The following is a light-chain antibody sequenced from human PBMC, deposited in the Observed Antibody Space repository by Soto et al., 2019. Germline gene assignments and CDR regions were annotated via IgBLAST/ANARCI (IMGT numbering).Light chain of an antibody. CDR2: EVN. J-gene: IGLJ1*01. V-gene: IGLV2-14*01. CDR1: SSDVGGYHY. CDR3: CSYAGSSTYV. Sequence: QSVLTQPASVSGSPGQSITISCTGTSSDVGGYHYVSWYQLLPGKAPKLILFEVNIRPSGVSYRFSGSKSGNTASLTISGLQAEDEADYYCCSYAGSSTYVFGTG.